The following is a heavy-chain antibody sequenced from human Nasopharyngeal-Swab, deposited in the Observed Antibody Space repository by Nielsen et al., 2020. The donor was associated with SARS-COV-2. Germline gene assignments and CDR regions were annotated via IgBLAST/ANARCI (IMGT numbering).Heavy chain of an antibody. CDR1: GFNGDY. Sequence: ASVKVSCKASGFNGDYLHWLRQSPGQGLEWMGWINANSGGTTYAQKFQGRVAMTRDTSTSTAYMELSRLRSDDTAVYYCARVGESSGWDFDYWGQGTLVTVSS. CDR3: ARVGESSGWDFDY. J-gene: IGHJ4*02. D-gene: IGHD6-19*01. CDR2: INANSGGT. V-gene: IGHV1-2*02.